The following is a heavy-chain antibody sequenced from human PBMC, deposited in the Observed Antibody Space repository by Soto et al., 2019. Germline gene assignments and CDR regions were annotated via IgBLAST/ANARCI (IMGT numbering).Heavy chain of an antibody. CDR1: GFTFGDYA. J-gene: IGHJ4*02. CDR2: IRSKAYGGTT. V-gene: IGHV3-49*03. CDR3: TRPEGVGIAVAGTWAKGYY. Sequence: GASLRPSCTASGFTFGDYAMSWFRQAPGKGLEWVGFIRSKAYGGTTEYAASVKGRFTISRDDSKSIAYLQMNSLKTEDTAVYYCTRPEGVGIAVAGTWAKGYYWGQGT. D-gene: IGHD6-19*01.